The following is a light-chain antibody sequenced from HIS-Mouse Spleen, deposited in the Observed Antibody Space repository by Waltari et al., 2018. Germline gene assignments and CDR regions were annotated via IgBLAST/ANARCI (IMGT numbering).Light chain of an antibody. CDR1: ALPNKY. CDR3: YSTDSSGNHRV. V-gene: IGLV3-10*01. Sequence: SYELTQPPSVSVSPGQTARITCSGDALPNKYAYWSQQQSGQAPVLVIYEDSKRPSGIPGRFSGSSSGTMATLTISGAQVEDEADYYCYSTDSSGNHRVFGGGTKLTVL. CDR2: EDS. J-gene: IGLJ2*01.